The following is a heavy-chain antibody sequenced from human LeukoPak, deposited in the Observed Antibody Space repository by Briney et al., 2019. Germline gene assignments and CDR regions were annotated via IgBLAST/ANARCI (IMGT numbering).Heavy chain of an antibody. Sequence: GGSLRLSCAASGFTFSTYAMSWVHQAPGKGLEWVSVISGGGDTTFYADSVKGRFTISRDNSKNTLYLQMNTLTAEDTAVYYCAKRRSSSSWFRDFDYWGQGTLVTVSS. V-gene: IGHV3-23*01. J-gene: IGHJ4*02. CDR1: GFTFSTYA. CDR3: AKRRSSSSWFRDFDY. CDR2: ISGGGDTT. D-gene: IGHD6-13*01.